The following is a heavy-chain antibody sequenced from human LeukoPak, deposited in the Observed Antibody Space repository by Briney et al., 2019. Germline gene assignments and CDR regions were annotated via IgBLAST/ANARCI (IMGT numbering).Heavy chain of an antibody. CDR3: ARGGGSGRGNWFDP. CDR2: LFNSGGT. V-gene: IGHV4-59*01. J-gene: IGHJ5*02. Sequence: SETLSLTCTVSGASISSYHWSWIRQPPGKGLEWIGDLFNSGGTNYNPSLKSRVTISVDTSKSQFSLKLTSVTAADTAVYYCARGGGSGRGNWFDPWGQGSLVIVSS. CDR1: GASISSYH. D-gene: IGHD3-10*01.